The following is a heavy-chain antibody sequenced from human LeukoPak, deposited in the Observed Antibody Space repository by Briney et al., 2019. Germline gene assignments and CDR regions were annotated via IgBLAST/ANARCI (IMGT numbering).Heavy chain of an antibody. V-gene: IGHV3-21*01. J-gene: IGHJ3*02. CDR3: AKGQETWGTEQDAFDI. D-gene: IGHD7-27*01. Sequence: GGSLRLSCAASGFTFSSYSMNWVRQAPGKGLEWVSSISSSSSYIYYADSVKGRFTISRDNAKNSLYLQMNSLRAEDTAVYYCAKGQETWGTEQDAFDIWGQGTRVTVSS. CDR1: GFTFSSYS. CDR2: ISSSSSYI.